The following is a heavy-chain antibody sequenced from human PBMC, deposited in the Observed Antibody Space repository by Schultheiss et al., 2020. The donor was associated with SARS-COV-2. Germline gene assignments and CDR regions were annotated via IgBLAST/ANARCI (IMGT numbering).Heavy chain of an antibody. Sequence: SETLSLTCTVSGGSISNNGPFWGWIRQPPGKGLEWIGYIYYSGSTNYNPSLMSRVTMSVDTSKNQFSLEMTSVTPADTAVYYCARRGDYGDYVDYWGQGTLVTVSS. CDR1: GGSISNNGPF. V-gene: IGHV4-61*05. CDR2: IYYSGST. CDR3: ARRGDYGDYVDY. D-gene: IGHD4-17*01. J-gene: IGHJ4*02.